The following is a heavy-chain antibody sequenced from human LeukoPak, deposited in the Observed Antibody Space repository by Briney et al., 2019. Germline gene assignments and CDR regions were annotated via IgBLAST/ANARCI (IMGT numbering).Heavy chain of an antibody. CDR1: GYTFTSYA. CDR3: ARDNSRAALGCTNFDY. V-gene: IGHV1-3*01. D-gene: IGHD3-10*01. J-gene: IGHJ4*02. CDR2: INAGNGNI. Sequence: EASVKVSCKASGYTFTSYAMHWVRQAPGQRLECMGWINAGNGNIKYSPDFQGRVAFSSDTFASTSYMELSSLRSEDTAVYYCARDNSRAALGCTNFDYWGQGTLVTVSS.